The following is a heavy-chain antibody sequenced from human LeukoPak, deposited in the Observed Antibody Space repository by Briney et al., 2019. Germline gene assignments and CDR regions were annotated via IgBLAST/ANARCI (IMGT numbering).Heavy chain of an antibody. Sequence: ASVKVSCTASGYTFTGYYMHWVRQAPGQGLEWMGWINPNSGGTNYAQKFQGRVTMTRDTSISTAYMELSRLRSDDTAVYYCARDLEDYDILTGLGHDAFDIWGQGTMVTVSS. CDR3: ARDLEDYDILTGLGHDAFDI. CDR1: GYTFTGYY. J-gene: IGHJ3*02. D-gene: IGHD3-9*01. CDR2: INPNSGGT. V-gene: IGHV1-2*02.